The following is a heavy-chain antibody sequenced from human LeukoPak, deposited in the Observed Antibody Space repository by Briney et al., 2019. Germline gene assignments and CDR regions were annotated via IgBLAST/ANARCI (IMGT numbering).Heavy chain of an antibody. CDR1: GYSMSSGYY. D-gene: IGHD3-22*01. V-gene: IGHV4-38-2*02. Sequence: SETLSLTCTVSGYSMSSGYYWGWIRQPPERGLEWIGSMYHTGSTYYNPSLKSRVAISVDTSKNQFSLKLSYVTAADTAVYYCVRDSSGYYPIFDYWGQGTLVTVSS. CDR3: VRDSSGYYPIFDY. J-gene: IGHJ4*02. CDR2: MYHTGST.